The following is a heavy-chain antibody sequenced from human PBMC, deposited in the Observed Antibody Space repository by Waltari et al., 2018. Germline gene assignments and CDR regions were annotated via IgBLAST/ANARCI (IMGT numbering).Heavy chain of an antibody. V-gene: IGHV4-59*01. CDR3: ARVWAYYDSSGLTGDAFEI. CDR1: GGSISSYY. J-gene: IGHJ3*02. D-gene: IGHD3-22*01. Sequence: QVQLQESGPGLVKPSETLSLTCTVSGGSISSYYWSWIRQPPGKGLDWIGYIYYSGSTNYNPARKSRVTISVDTAKNQFSLKLSSVTAADTAVYYCARVWAYYDSSGLTGDAFEIWGQGTMVTVSS. CDR2: IYYSGST.